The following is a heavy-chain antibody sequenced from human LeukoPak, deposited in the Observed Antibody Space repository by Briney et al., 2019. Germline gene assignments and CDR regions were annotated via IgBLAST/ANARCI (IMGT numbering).Heavy chain of an antibody. Sequence: GGSLRLSCAVSGFTFSDYYMTWIRRALGKGLEWVSYISSSSTYTNYADSVKGRFTISRDNAKNSLYLQMNSLRAEDTAVYYCARERIYSSGWYLIDYWGQGTLVTVSS. CDR2: ISSSSTYT. D-gene: IGHD6-19*01. J-gene: IGHJ4*02. CDR3: ARERIYSSGWYLIDY. CDR1: GFTFSDYY. V-gene: IGHV3-11*05.